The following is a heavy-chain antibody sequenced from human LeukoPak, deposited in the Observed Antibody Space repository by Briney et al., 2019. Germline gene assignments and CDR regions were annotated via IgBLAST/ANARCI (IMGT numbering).Heavy chain of an antibody. CDR2: IYHNGST. Sequence: SSETLSLTCAVSGGSIGIYYWSWIRQPPGKGLEWIGYIYHNGSTSYNPSLKSRVSISVDTSKNQFSLKLTSVTAADTAVYYCARHQGSGRKHYYGMDVWGQGTTVTVSS. D-gene: IGHD1-26*01. CDR1: GGSIGIYY. J-gene: IGHJ6*02. V-gene: IGHV4-59*08. CDR3: ARHQGSGRKHYYGMDV.